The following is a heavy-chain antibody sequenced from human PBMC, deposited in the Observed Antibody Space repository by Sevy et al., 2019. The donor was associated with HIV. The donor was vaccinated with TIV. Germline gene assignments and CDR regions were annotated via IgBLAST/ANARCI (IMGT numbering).Heavy chain of an antibody. CDR2: IYYSGST. J-gene: IGHJ4*02. Sequence: SETLSLTCTVSGGSISSSSYYWGWIRQPPGKGLEWIGSIYYSGSTYYNPSLKSRVTISVDTSKNQFSLKLSSVTAADTAVYYCARPRTIKTIFGVVLTYFDYWGQGTLVTVSS. D-gene: IGHD3-3*01. V-gene: IGHV4-39*01. CDR1: GGSISSSSYY. CDR3: ARPRTIKTIFGVVLTYFDY.